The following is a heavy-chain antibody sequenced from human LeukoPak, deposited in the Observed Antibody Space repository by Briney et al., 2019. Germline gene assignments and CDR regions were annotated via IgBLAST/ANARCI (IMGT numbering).Heavy chain of an antibody. D-gene: IGHD2-21*01. J-gene: IGHJ6*04. CDR3: ARTAYSDEGVDV. V-gene: IGHV3-9*01. CDR2: ISWNSGSI. CDR1: GFTFDDYA. Sequence: GGSLRLSCAASGFTFDDYAMHWVRQAPGKGLEWVSGISWNSGSIGYADSVKGRFTISRDNAKNSMYLQMNSLRAEETAVYFCARTAYSDEGVDVWGKGTTVTVSS.